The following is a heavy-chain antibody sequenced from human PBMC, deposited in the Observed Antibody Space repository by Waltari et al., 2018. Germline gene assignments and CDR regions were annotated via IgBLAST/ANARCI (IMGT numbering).Heavy chain of an antibody. Sequence: QLQLQESGPGLVKPSETLSLTCTVSGVSISSSRSYWGWIRQPPGKGLEWIGSIYYSGSTYYNPSLKSRVTISVDTSKNQFSLKLSSVTAADTAVYYCARHPAMTIMLWYFDLWGRGTLVTVSS. CDR2: IYYSGST. J-gene: IGHJ2*01. CDR3: ARHPAMTIMLWYFDL. CDR1: GVSISSSRSY. V-gene: IGHV4-39*01. D-gene: IGHD2-8*01.